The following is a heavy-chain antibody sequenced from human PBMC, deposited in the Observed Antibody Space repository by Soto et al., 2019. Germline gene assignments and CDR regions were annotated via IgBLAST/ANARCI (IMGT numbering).Heavy chain of an antibody. CDR1: GFTFNTYG. Sequence: PGWSLRLSCAASGFTFNTYGMHWVRQAPGKGLEWVAVIWYDGSLKYYADSVKGRFTISRDNSKNTLYLQINSLRAEDTAVYYCARARGYTYGPPTYWGQGTLVTVSS. J-gene: IGHJ4*02. CDR3: ARARGYTYGPPTY. V-gene: IGHV3-33*01. CDR2: IWYDGSLK. D-gene: IGHD5-18*01.